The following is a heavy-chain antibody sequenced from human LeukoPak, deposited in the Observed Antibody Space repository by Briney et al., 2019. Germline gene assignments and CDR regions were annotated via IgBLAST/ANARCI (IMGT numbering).Heavy chain of an antibody. J-gene: IGHJ6*03. V-gene: IGHV4-39*01. D-gene: IGHD3-3*01. CDR3: ARHGVVTDYYYYYYMDV. Sequence: SETLSLTCTVSGGSISSISYYWGWIRQPPGKGLEWIGSIYYSGSTYYNPSLKSRVTISVDTSKNQFSLKLSSVTAADTAVYYCARHGVVTDYYYYYYMDVWGKGTTVTVSS. CDR1: GGSISSISYY. CDR2: IYYSGST.